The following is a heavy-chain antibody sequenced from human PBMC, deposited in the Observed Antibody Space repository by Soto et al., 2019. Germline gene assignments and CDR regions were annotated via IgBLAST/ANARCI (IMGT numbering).Heavy chain of an antibody. CDR1: GFMFSSYA. V-gene: IGHV3-23*01. J-gene: IGHJ5*01. CDR3: AKLTYPSDSTGYYYERVSGWIDS. Sequence: EVQLLESGGGLIQPGGSLRLSCAASGFMFSSYAMSWVRQAPGKGLEWVSSISASGGTANLADSVEGRCTISRDNSKSTMYLQMNSLRDEDTAVYYCAKLTYPSDSTGYYYERVSGWIDSWGQGTLVTVSS. D-gene: IGHD3-22*01. CDR2: ISASGGTA.